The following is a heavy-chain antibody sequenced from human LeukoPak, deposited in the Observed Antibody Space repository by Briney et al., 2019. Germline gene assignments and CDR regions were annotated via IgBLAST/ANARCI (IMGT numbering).Heavy chain of an antibody. J-gene: IGHJ4*02. CDR1: GGYLSNSRYY. CDR2: IYYSGSS. Sequence: SETLSLPCTVSGGYLSNSRYYWRWIRQPPGKGLEWIGSIYYSGSSYYNPSLNSRVTVSVDTSKNQCSLKPSSVTAADTAVYYCANSDVVMASIFLHLWGGGTLVSVSS. D-gene: IGHD5-24*01. V-gene: IGHV4-39*01. CDR3: ANSDVVMASIFLHL.